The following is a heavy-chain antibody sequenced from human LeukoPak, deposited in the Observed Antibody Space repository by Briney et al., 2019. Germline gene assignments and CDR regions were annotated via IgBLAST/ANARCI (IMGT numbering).Heavy chain of an antibody. CDR1: GGSISSSSYY. D-gene: IGHD1-26*01. Sequence: SETLSLTCTVSGGSISSSSYYWGWIRQPPGKGLEWIGSIYYSGSTYYNPSLKSRVTISVDTSKNQFSLKLSSVTAADTAVYYCARAPGSYSPIDYWGQGTLVTVSS. CDR3: ARAPGSYSPIDY. J-gene: IGHJ4*02. V-gene: IGHV4-39*07. CDR2: IYYSGST.